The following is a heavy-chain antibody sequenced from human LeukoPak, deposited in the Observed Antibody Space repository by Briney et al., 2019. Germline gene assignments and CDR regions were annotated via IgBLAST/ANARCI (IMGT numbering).Heavy chain of an antibody. D-gene: IGHD4-17*01. Sequence: PGRSLRLSCAASGFTFSSYAMHWARQAPGKGLEWVAVISYDGSNKYYADSVKGRFTISRDNSKNTLYLQMNSLRAEDTAVYYCARGTTTVTTCISCYGMDVWGQGTTVTVSS. V-gene: IGHV3-30*04. CDR1: GFTFSSYA. CDR3: ARGTTTVTTCISCYGMDV. J-gene: IGHJ6*02. CDR2: ISYDGSNK.